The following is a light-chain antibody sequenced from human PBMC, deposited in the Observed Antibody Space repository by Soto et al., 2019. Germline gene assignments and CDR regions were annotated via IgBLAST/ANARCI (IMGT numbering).Light chain of an antibody. CDR3: QHRSNWLA. V-gene: IGKV3-11*01. CDR1: QSIGSD. Sequence: EIVLTQSPATLSLSPGERATLSFRASQSIGSDLSWYQQQRGQAPRLLIYDASNRAPGIPARFGGSGSGTDFTLTITSLEPEDFAVYYCQHRSNWLAFGGGTKVDIK. CDR2: DAS. J-gene: IGKJ4*01.